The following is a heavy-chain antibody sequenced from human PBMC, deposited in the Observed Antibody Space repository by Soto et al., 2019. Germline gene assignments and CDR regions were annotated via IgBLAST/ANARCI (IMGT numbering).Heavy chain of an antibody. CDR3: TTNYIYYYDSSGSGVVDY. D-gene: IGHD3-22*01. Sequence: GGSLRLSCAASGFTFSNAWMNWVRQAPGKGLEWVGRIKSKTDGGTTDYAAPVKGRFTISRDDSKNTLYLQMNSLKTEDTAVYYCTTNYIYYYDSSGSGVVDYRGQGTLVTVSS. J-gene: IGHJ4*02. V-gene: IGHV3-15*07. CDR1: GFTFSNAW. CDR2: IKSKTDGGTT.